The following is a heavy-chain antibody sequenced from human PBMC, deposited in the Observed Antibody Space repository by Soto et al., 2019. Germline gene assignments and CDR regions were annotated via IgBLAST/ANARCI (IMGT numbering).Heavy chain of an antibody. CDR2: IYYSGST. Sequence: SETLSLTCTVSGGSISSYYWSWIRQPPGKGLEWIGYIYYSGSTNYNPSIKSRVTISVDTSKNQFSLKLSSVTAADTAVYYCARNYGPGYTFDYWGQGTLVTVSS. V-gene: IGHV4-59*08. CDR1: GGSISSYY. J-gene: IGHJ4*02. CDR3: ARNYGPGYTFDY. D-gene: IGHD3-10*01.